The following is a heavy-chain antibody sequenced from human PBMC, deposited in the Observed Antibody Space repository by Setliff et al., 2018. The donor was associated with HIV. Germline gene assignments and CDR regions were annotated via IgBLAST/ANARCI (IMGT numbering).Heavy chain of an antibody. CDR2: TTSNGRTT. CDR1: GFTFSAYA. D-gene: IGHD3-3*01. Sequence: GGSLSLSCEASGFTFSAYAMTWVRRAPGRGLEWVSATTSNGRTTDYAESVRGRFTLSRDNSGNTLYLQMTSLGAEDTAIYYCAKAWGSGYPSFESALMFDVWGQGTLVTVSS. V-gene: IGHV3-23*01. CDR3: AKAWGSGYPSFESALMFDV. J-gene: IGHJ4*02.